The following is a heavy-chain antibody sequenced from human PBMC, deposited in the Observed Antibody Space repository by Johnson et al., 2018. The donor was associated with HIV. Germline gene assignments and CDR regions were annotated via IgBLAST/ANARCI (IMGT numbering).Heavy chain of an antibody. Sequence: QVQLVESGGGVVQPGRSLRLSCAASGFTFSSYAMHWVRQAPGKGLEWVAVISYDGNNKYYADSVKGRFTISKDNAKNTLYLQMNSLRAEDTAVYYCAGDKYGVPSGTFDIWGQGTMVTVSS. J-gene: IGHJ3*02. D-gene: IGHD3-10*01. V-gene: IGHV3-30*04. CDR3: AGDKYGVPSGTFDI. CDR2: ISYDGNNK. CDR1: GFTFSSYA.